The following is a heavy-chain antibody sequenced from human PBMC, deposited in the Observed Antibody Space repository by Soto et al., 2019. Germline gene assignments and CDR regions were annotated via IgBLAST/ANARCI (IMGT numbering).Heavy chain of an antibody. CDR2: ISAYNGNT. CDR3: ARDLYYGSGGYRWFYP. D-gene: IGHD3-10*01. Sequence: QVQLVQSGAEVKKPGASVKVSCKASGYTFTSYGISWVRQAPGQGLEGMGWISAYNGNTNYAQKLQGRVTMTTDTSTTTAYMELRSLRSDDTAVYYCARDLYYGSGGYRWFYPWGQGTLVTVSS. J-gene: IGHJ5*02. CDR1: GYTFTSYG. V-gene: IGHV1-18*04.